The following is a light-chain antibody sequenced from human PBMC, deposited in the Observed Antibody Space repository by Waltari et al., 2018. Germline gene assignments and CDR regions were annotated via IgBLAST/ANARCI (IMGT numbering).Light chain of an antibody. V-gene: IGLV3-21*01. J-gene: IGLJ1*01. Sequence: SYVLTQPPSVAAAPGETAIVTCGGNNIERKSVHWYQQKPGQAPVLVISYDSDRPSGIPERFSGSNAGDTATLTISRVEAGDEADYYWQVWDANTDPGVFGTGTEVTVL. CDR3: QVWDANTDPGV. CDR1: NIERKS. CDR2: YDS.